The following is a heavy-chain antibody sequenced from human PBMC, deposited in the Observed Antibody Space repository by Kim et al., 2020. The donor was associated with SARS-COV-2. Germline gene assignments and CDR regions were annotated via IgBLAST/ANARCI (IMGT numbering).Heavy chain of an antibody. Sequence: ASVKVSCKASGYTFTSYAVHWVRQAPGQRFEWMGWINTGKGNTKYSQKFQGRVTITRDTSASTVYMEMSSLRSEDTAMYFCARGPALFDILSAFLDYWGQGTLVTVSS. CDR1: GYTFTSYA. CDR2: INTGKGNT. CDR3: ARGPALFDILSAFLDY. D-gene: IGHD3-9*01. V-gene: IGHV1-3*04. J-gene: IGHJ4*02.